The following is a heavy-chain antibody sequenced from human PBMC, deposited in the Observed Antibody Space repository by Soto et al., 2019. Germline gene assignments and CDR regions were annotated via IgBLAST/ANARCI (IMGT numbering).Heavy chain of an antibody. D-gene: IGHD3-22*01. CDR2: FDPEDGET. V-gene: IGHV1-24*01. J-gene: IGHJ3*02. CDR3: ATGGVMRITMIVVVPDAFDI. CDR1: GYTLTELS. Sequence: ASVKVSCKVSGYTLTELSMHWVRQAPGKGLEWMGGFDPEDGETIYAQKFQGRVAMTEDTSTDTAYMELSSLRSEDTAVYYCATGGVMRITMIVVVPDAFDIWG.